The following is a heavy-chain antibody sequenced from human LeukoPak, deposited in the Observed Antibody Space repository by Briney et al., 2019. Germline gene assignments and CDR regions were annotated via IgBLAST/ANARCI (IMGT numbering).Heavy chain of an antibody. CDR1: GGSINGYY. J-gene: IGHJ4*02. V-gene: IGHV4-59*12. Sequence: SETLSLTCIVPGGSINGYYWCWMRQSPGKGLEWIGNFYSSGSANYNPSLKSRVTISLDTSKNQFSLKLSSVTAADTAVYYCASDGGKIDYWGRGTLVTVSS. CDR3: ASDGGKIDY. D-gene: IGHD4-23*01. CDR2: FYSSGSA.